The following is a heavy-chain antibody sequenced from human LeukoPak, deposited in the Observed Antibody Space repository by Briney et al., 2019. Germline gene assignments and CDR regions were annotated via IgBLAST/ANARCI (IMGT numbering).Heavy chain of an antibody. J-gene: IGHJ5*02. CDR3: ARRELSITIFGVVINNWFDP. D-gene: IGHD3-3*01. V-gene: IGHV4-34*01. Sequence: KPSETLSLTCAVYGGSFSGYYWSWIRQPPGKGLEWIGEINHSGSTNHNPSLKSRVTISVDTSKNQFSLKLSSVTAADTAVYYCARRELSITIFGVVINNWFDPWGQGTLVTVSS. CDR1: GGSFSGYY. CDR2: INHSGST.